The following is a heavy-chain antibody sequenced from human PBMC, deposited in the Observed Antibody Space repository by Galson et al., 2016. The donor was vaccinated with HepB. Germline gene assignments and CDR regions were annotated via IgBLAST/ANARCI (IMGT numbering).Heavy chain of an antibody. CDR3: AKEGRQYGDYDFDH. CDR1: GFTFSNYA. Sequence: SLRLSCAASGFTFSNYAMHWVRQAPGKGLEGVAVIWYDGSHQYYGDSVKGRFTISRDNSKNTLYLQMNSLRAEDTAVYYCAKEGRQYGDYDFDHWGQGTLVTVSS. V-gene: IGHV3-33*06. D-gene: IGHD4-17*01. J-gene: IGHJ4*02. CDR2: IWYDGSHQ.